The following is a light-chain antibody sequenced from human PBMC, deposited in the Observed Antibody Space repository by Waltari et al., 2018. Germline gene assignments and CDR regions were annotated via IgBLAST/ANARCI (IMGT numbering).Light chain of an antibody. CDR3: QQRSNWPLLT. CDR1: QSVSSY. J-gene: IGKJ4*01. Sequence: EIVLTQSPATLSLSPGERATLSCRASQSVSSYLAWYPQKPGQAPRLLIDDASNRATGIPARFSGSGSGTDFTLTISSLEPEDLAVYYCQQRSNWPLLTFGGGTKVEIK. CDR2: DAS. V-gene: IGKV3-11*01.